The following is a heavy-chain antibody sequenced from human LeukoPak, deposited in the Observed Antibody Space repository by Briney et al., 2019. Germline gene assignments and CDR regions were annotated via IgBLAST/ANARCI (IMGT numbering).Heavy chain of an antibody. CDR2: IYYSGST. V-gene: IGHV4-38-2*02. Sequence: SETLSLTCSVSGYSISGGYYWGWIRQPPGKGLEWIGSIYYSGSTYYNPSLKSRVTISVDTSKNQFSLKLSSVTAADTAVYYCARKRDYYDSSGYVDYWGQGTLVTVSS. J-gene: IGHJ4*02. CDR3: ARKRDYYDSSGYVDY. D-gene: IGHD3-22*01. CDR1: GYSISGGYY.